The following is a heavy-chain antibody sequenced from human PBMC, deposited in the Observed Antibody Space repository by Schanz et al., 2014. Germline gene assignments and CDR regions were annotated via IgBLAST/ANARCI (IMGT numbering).Heavy chain of an antibody. Sequence: EIHLVESGGGLVMPGGSLRLSCAASGFTFNGAYMTWVRQAPGKGLEWVARILFKTDGGPETDYAAPVKGRFTISRHDLENMLFLQMNRLKNEDTAVCSSATYAAGYLHYWGQGTLVTVSS. CDR3: ATYAAGYLHY. J-gene: IGHJ4*02. CDR1: GFTFNGAY. CDR2: ILFKTDGGPET. V-gene: IGHV3-15*01. D-gene: IGHD3-10*01.